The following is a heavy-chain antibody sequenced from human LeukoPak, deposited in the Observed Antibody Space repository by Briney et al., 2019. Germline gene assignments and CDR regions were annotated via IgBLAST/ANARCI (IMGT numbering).Heavy chain of an antibody. D-gene: IGHD3-22*01. CDR1: GFTFSDSA. J-gene: IGHJ3*02. Sequence: PAGSLRLSCAASGFTFSDSAMHWVRQASGKGLEWVGRIRSKANSYATAYTASVKGRFTISRDDSKNTAYLQMNSLKTEDTAVYYCNCWAGGSAYSGQDAFDIWGQGTMVTVSS. V-gene: IGHV3-73*01. CDR2: IRSKANSYAT. CDR3: NCWAGGSAYSGQDAFDI.